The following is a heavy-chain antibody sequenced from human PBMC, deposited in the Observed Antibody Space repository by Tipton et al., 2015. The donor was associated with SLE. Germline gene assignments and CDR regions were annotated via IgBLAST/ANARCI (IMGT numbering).Heavy chain of an antibody. D-gene: IGHD6-19*01. CDR2: ISAYNGNT. V-gene: IGHV1-18*01. J-gene: IGHJ4*02. CDR1: GYTFTTYG. CDR3: AIAVAGSLFFDY. Sequence: QSGAEVKKPGASVKVSCKAPGYTFTTYGISWVRQAPGQGLEWMGWISAYNGNTNYAQKLQVRVTMTTDTSTNTAYMELRSLRSDDTAVYYWAIAVAGSLFFDYWGQGTLVTVSS.